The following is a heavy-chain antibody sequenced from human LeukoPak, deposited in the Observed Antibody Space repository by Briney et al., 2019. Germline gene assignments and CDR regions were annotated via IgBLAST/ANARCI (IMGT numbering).Heavy chain of an antibody. Sequence: SVPVSHMPSGGSLHNQSVLWLRQAPGQGREGMGGVFPILGIGVCAQKLQGIVTIPADKSTSTAYREMSSLRAEDTAVHYCARVRGYCSGGSCENYYYYGMDVWGQGTTVTVSS. J-gene: IGHJ6*02. CDR2: VFPILGIG. V-gene: IGHV1-69*10. CDR3: ARVRGYCSGGSCENYYYYGMDV. D-gene: IGHD2-15*01. CDR1: GGSLHNQS.